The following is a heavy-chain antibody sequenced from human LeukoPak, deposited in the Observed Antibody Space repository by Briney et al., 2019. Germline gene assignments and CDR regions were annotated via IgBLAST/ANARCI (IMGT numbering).Heavy chain of an antibody. CDR3: AKSGTYCGGDCSPLYFDY. D-gene: IGHD2-21*01. V-gene: IGHV3-23*01. J-gene: IGHJ4*02. CDR2: ISGSGDTT. CDR1: GFTFSNYD. Sequence: GGSLRLSCGASGFTFSNYDMIWVRQAPGKGLEWVSGISGSGDTTYYTESVKGRFTISRDNSKNTLYLQTNSLRAEDTAVYYCAKSGTYCGGDCSPLYFDYWGQGTLVTVSS.